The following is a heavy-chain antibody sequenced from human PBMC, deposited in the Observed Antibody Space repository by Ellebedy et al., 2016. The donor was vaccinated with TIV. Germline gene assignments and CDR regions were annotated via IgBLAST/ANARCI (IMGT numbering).Heavy chain of an antibody. V-gene: IGHV1-69*13. CDR2: IIPIFGTA. Sequence: SVKVSXXASGGTFSSYAISWVRQAPGQGLEWMGGIIPIFGTANYAQKFQGRVTITADESTSTAYMELRSLRSDDTAVYYCARLVVPAATIYYYYYYMDVWGKGTTVTVSS. J-gene: IGHJ6*03. CDR1: GGTFSSYA. CDR3: ARLVVPAATIYYYYYYMDV. D-gene: IGHD2-2*01.